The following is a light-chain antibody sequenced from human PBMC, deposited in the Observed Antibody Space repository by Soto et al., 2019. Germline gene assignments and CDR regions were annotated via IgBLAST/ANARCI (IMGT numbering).Light chain of an antibody. Sequence: QSVLTQPASVSGPPGQSITISCTGTSSDVGSYNLVSWYQQHPGKAPKLMIYEVSKRPSGVSNRFSGSKSGNTASLTISGLQAEDEADYYCCSYAGSSTLEVFGTGTKLTVL. CDR2: EVS. J-gene: IGLJ1*01. V-gene: IGLV2-23*02. CDR3: CSYAGSSTLEV. CDR1: SSDVGSYNL.